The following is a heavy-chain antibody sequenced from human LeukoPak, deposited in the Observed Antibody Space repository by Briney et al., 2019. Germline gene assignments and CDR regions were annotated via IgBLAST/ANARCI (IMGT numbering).Heavy chain of an antibody. J-gene: IGHJ4*02. CDR2: INPNSGGT. Sequence: ASVKVSCKASGYTFTGYYMHWVRQAPGQGLEWMGWINPNSGGTNYAQKFQGRVTMTRDTSISTAYMELSRLRSDDTAVYYCARVSSGYYPLDYWGQGTLVTVSS. CDR1: GYTFTGYY. CDR3: ARVSSGYYPLDY. V-gene: IGHV1-2*02. D-gene: IGHD3-22*01.